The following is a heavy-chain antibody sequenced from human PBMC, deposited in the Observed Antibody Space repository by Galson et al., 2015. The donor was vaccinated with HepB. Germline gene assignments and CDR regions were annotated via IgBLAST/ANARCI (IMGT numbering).Heavy chain of an antibody. CDR3: ATAATGRYSSSSSDGYYYYGMDV. Sequence: QSGAEVKKPGESLRISCKGSGYSFTSYWISWVRQMPGKGLEWMGRIDPSDSYTNYSPSFQGHVTISADKSISTAYLQWSSLKASDTAMYYCATAATGRYSSSSSDGYYYYGMDVWGQGTTVTVSS. CDR1: GYSFTSYW. CDR2: IDPSDSYT. D-gene: IGHD6-6*01. V-gene: IGHV5-10-1*01. J-gene: IGHJ6*02.